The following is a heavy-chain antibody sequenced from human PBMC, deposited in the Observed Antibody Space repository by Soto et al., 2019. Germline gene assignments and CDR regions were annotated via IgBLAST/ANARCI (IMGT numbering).Heavy chain of an antibody. J-gene: IGHJ6*02. Sequence: EVQLLESGGGLVQPGGSLRLSCAASGFTFSSYAMSWVRQAPGKGLEWVSGISGSGGSTYYADSVKGRFTISRDNSKNTLYLQTNSLRADDTDVYYCAKERGYNYGYDAMDVWGQGTTVTVSS. V-gene: IGHV3-23*01. CDR1: GFTFSSYA. D-gene: IGHD5-18*01. CDR3: AKERGYNYGYDAMDV. CDR2: ISGSGGST.